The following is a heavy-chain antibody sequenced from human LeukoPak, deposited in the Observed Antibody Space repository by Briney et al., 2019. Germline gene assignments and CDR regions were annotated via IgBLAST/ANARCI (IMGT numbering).Heavy chain of an antibody. Sequence: GGSLRLSCAASGFTFSSYAMSWVRHAPGKGREGVSSIRCRGGSTYYADSVKGRFTISRDNSKNTLYLQMNSLSDEDTAVYYCEKAPSKVVVAATSDYWGQGTLVTVSS. V-gene: IGHV3-23*01. J-gene: IGHJ4*02. D-gene: IGHD2-15*01. CDR2: IRCRGGST. CDR3: EKAPSKVVVAATSDY. CDR1: GFTFSSYA.